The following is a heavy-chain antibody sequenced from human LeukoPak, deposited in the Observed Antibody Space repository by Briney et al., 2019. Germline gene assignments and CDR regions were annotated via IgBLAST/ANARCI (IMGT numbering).Heavy chain of an antibody. D-gene: IGHD5-24*01. V-gene: IGHV3-21*01. CDR1: GFTFSSYS. CDR3: ARDTTGRDGYNLDY. Sequence: GGSLRLSCAASGFTFSSYSMNWVRQAPGKGLEWVSSISSSSSYIYYADSVKGRFTISRDNAKNSLYLQMNSLRAEDTAVYYCARDTTGRDGYNLDYWGRGTLVTVSS. CDR2: ISSSSSYI. J-gene: IGHJ4*02.